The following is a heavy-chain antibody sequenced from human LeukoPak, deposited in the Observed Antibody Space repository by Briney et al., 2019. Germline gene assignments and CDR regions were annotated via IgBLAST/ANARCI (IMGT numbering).Heavy chain of an antibody. CDR1: GFTFSSYG. CDR3: AKHHGVTTWYFDY. J-gene: IGHJ4*02. V-gene: IGHV3-30*18. D-gene: IGHD4-17*01. CDR2: ISYDGSNK. Sequence: GRSLRLSCAASGFTFSSYGMHWVRQAPGKGLEWVAVISYDGSNKYYADSVKGRFTISRDNSKNTLYLQMNSLRAEDTAVYYCAKHHGVTTWYFDYWGQGTLATVSS.